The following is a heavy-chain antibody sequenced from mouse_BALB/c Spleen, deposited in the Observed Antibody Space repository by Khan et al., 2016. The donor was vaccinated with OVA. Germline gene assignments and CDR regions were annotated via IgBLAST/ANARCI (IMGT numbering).Heavy chain of an antibody. CDR3: TSNDVSYYYSMDY. V-gene: IGHV6-6*01. J-gene: IGHJ4*01. Sequence: EVKLEESGGGLVQPGGSMKLSCAASGFTFSDAWMDWVRPSPEKGLEWVAEIRSKAHNHATYYSESVRGRFTISRDGSNSSVNLQMNRLRDEDTGIYYGTSNDVSYYYSMDYGGQGTSGTVSS. CDR1: GFTFSDAW. CDR2: IRSKAHNHAT. D-gene: IGHD2-12*01.